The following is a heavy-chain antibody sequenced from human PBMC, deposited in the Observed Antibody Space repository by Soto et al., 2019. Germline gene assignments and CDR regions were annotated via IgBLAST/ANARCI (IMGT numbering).Heavy chain of an antibody. Sequence: GGSLRLSCAASGFTFSSYGMHWVRQAPGKGLEWVAVISYDGSNKYYADSVKGRFTISRDNSKNTLYLQMNSLRAEDTAVYYCAKVLTVVTPLNYAFDIWGQGTMVTVSS. J-gene: IGHJ3*02. V-gene: IGHV3-30*18. D-gene: IGHD2-21*02. CDR1: GFTFSSYG. CDR2: ISYDGSNK. CDR3: AKVLTVVTPLNYAFDI.